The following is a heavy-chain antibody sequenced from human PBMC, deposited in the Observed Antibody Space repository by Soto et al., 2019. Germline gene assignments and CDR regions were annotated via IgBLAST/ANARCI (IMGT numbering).Heavy chain of an antibody. CDR2: IWYDGSNK. V-gene: IGHV3-33*01. CDR3: ARDPVYYDFWSGYYTDYYYYYGMDV. CDR1: GFTFSSYG. D-gene: IGHD3-3*01. J-gene: IGHJ6*02. Sequence: GGSLRLSCAASGFTFSSYGMHWVRQAPGKGLEWVAVIWYDGSNKYYADSVKGRFTISRDNSKNTLYLQMNSLRAEDTAVYYCARDPVYYDFWSGYYTDYYYYYGMDVWGQGTTVTVSS.